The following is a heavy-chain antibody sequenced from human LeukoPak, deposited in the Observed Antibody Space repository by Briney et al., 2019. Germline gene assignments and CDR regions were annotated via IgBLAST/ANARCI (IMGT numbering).Heavy chain of an antibody. CDR3: ARDLKRGYSSGRYSWGTGSSNDY. Sequence: AAVKVSCKASGYTFTSYGISWVRQAPGQGLEWMGWISAYNGNTNYAQKLQGRVTMTTDTSTSTAYMELRSLRSDDTAVYYCARDLKRGYSSGRYSWGTGSSNDYWGQGTLVTVSS. V-gene: IGHV1-18*01. CDR1: GYTFTSYG. J-gene: IGHJ4*02. D-gene: IGHD6-19*01. CDR2: ISAYNGNT.